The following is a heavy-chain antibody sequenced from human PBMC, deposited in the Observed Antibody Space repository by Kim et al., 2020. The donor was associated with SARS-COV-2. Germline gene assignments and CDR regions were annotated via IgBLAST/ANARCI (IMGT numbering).Heavy chain of an antibody. D-gene: IGHD6-19*01. CDR1: GFTFSSYA. V-gene: IGHV3-23*01. CDR2: ISGSGGST. Sequence: GGSLRLSCAASGFTFSSYAMSWVRQAPGKGLEWVSAISGSGGSTYYADSVKGRFTISRDNSKNTLYLQMNSLRAEDTAVYYCVKDGSSGWSYFDYWGQGTLVTVSS. CDR3: VKDGSSGWSYFDY. J-gene: IGHJ4*02.